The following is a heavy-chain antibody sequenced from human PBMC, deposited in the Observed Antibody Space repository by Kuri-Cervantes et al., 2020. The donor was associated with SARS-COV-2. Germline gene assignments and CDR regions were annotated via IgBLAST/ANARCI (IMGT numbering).Heavy chain of an antibody. J-gene: IGHJ3*02. Sequence: GSLRLSCTVSGGSISSYYWSWIRQPPGKGLEWIGYTYYSGSTNYNPSLKSRVTISVDTSKNQFSLKLSSVTAADTAVYYCARITIFGVVISGAFDIWGQGTMVTVSS. V-gene: IGHV4-59*01. D-gene: IGHD3-3*01. CDR1: GGSISSYY. CDR2: TYYSGST. CDR3: ARITIFGVVISGAFDI.